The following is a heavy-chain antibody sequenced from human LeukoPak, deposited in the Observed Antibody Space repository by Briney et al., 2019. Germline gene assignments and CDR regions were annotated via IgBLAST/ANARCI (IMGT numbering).Heavy chain of an antibody. Sequence: GGSLRLSCAASGFTFSSYGMHWVRQAPGKGLEWVAVISYDGSNKYYADSVKGRFTISRDNSKNTLYLQMNSLRAEDTAVYYCAGSWYEAFDIWGQGTMVTVSS. CDR3: AGSWYEAFDI. CDR1: GFTFSSYG. CDR2: ISYDGSNK. J-gene: IGHJ3*02. D-gene: IGHD6-13*01. V-gene: IGHV3-30*03.